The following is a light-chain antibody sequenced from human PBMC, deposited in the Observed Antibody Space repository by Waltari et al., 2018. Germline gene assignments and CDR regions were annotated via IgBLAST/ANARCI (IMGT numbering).Light chain of an antibody. Sequence: QSALTQPASVSGSPGQSITISWFQQHPGKAPKVMIYKVNNRPSGVSNPFSGSKSANPAALTIPGLQAEDEADYYCSSYTRRSYWVFGGGTQLTVL. V-gene: IGLV2-14*01. J-gene: IGLJ3*02. CDR2: KVN. CDR3: SSYTRRSYWV.